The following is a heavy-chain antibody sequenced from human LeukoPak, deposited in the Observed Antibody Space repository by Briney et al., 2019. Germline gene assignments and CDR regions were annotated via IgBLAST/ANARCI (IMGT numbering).Heavy chain of an antibody. CDR2: IIPIFGTA. V-gene: IGHV1-69*13. Sequence: ASVKVSCKASGGTFSSYAISWVRQAPGQGLEWMGGIIPIFGTANYAQKFQGRVTIAADESTSTAYMELSSLRSEDTAVYYCVLILEWLVWGQGTLVTVSS. CDR1: GGTFSSYA. J-gene: IGHJ4*02. CDR3: VLILEWLV. D-gene: IGHD3-3*01.